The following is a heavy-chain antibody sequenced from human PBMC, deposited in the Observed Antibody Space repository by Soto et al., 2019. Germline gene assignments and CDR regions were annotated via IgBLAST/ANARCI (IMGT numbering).Heavy chain of an antibody. V-gene: IGHV3-30*18. J-gene: IGHJ6*02. CDR2: ISYDGSNK. CDR1: GFTFSSYG. CDR3: AKILQLGDYAYYYYGMDV. Sequence: QVQLVESGGGVVQPGRSLRLSCAASGFTFSSYGMHWVRQAPGKGLEWVAVISYDGSNKYYADSVKGRFTISRDNSKNTLYLQMNSGRAEDTAVYYCAKILQLGDYAYYYYGMDVWGQGTTVTVSS. D-gene: IGHD4-17*01.